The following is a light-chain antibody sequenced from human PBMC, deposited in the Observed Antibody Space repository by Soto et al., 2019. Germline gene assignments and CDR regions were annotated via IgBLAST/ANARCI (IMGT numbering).Light chain of an antibody. Sequence: HSVLTQPPSASGTPGQRVTISCSGSGSSIGTNTVNWYRQLPGTAPKLLIYGDNQRPSGVPDRFSGSKSGTSASLAISGLQSEDEAEYYCAAWDGSLNNVLFGGGTKLTVL. CDR1: GSSIGTNT. CDR2: GDN. V-gene: IGLV1-44*01. J-gene: IGLJ2*01. CDR3: AAWDGSLNNVL.